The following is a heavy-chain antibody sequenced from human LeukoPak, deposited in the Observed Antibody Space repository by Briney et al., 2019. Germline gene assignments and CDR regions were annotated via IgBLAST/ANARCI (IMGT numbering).Heavy chain of an antibody. V-gene: IGHV1-46*01. D-gene: IGHD6-6*01. CDR1: GYTFTNYY. CDR3: ARSEFSRAIYFDP. J-gene: IGHJ5*02. Sequence: ASVKVSCKASGYTFTNYYMHWVRQAPGRGLEGMGIIDPSGGSTTYAQNFQGRVTMTRDTSTSTVYMNLTSLRSEDTAVYYCARSEFSRAIYFDPWGQGTLVTVSS. CDR2: IDPSGGST.